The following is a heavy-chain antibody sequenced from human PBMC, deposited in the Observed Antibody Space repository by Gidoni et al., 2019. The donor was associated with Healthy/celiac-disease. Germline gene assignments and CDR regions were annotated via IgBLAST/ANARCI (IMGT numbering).Heavy chain of an antibody. CDR1: GGSLSSYY. D-gene: IGHD6-13*01. V-gene: IGHV4-59*01. Sequence: QVQLQESGPGLVKPSETLSLTCTVPGGSLSSYYWSWIRQPPGKGLEWIGYIYYSGSTNYNPSLKSRVTISVDTSKNQFSLKLSSVTAADTAVYYCARVGIAAAGTYFDYWGQGTLVTVSS. CDR3: ARVGIAAAGTYFDY. CDR2: IYYSGST. J-gene: IGHJ4*02.